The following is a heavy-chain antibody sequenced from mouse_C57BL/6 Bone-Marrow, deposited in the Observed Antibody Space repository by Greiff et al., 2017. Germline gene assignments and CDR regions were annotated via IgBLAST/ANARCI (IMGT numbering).Heavy chain of an antibody. J-gene: IGHJ2*01. V-gene: IGHV1-81*01. CDR3: ARGLDRLDY. Sequence: VKLVESGAELARPGASVKLSCKASGYTFTSYGISWVKQRTGQGLEWIGEIYPRSGNTYYNEKFKGKATLTADKSSSTAYMELRSLTSEDSAVYFCARGLDRLDYWGQGTTLTVSS. CDR2: IYPRSGNT. CDR1: GYTFTSYG. D-gene: IGHD3-1*01.